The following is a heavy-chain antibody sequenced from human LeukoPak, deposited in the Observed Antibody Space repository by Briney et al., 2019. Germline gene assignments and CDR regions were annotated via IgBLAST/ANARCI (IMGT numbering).Heavy chain of an antibody. CDR2: IYPVDSDT. CDR3: ARKLDWFDP. V-gene: IGHV5-51*01. J-gene: IGHJ5*02. CDR1: GYSFSNYW. Sequence: GESLKISCKGSGYSFSNYWIGWVRQMPGKGLEWMGIIYPVDSDTRYSPSFQGQVTISVDMSISTVYLQWRSLEASDTAMYYCARKLDWFDPWGQGTLVTVSS.